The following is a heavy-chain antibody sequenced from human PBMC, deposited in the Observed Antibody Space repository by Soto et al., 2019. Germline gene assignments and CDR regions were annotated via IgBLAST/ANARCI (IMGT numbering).Heavy chain of an antibody. Sequence: QVQLVQSGAEVKKSGSSVKVSCKASGGTFSSYAISWVRQAPGQGLEWMGGIIPIFGTANYAQKFQGRVTITADESTSTAYMELSSLRSEGTAVYYCASLVLGPADRIAAAQLCDYWGQGTLVTVSS. CDR2: IIPIFGTA. CDR3: ASLVLGPADRIAAAQLCDY. CDR1: GGTFSSYA. D-gene: IGHD6-13*01. V-gene: IGHV1-69*12. J-gene: IGHJ4*02.